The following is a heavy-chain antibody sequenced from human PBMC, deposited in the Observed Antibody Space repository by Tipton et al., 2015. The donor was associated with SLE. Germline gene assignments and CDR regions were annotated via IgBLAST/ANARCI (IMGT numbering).Heavy chain of an antibody. Sequence: SLRLSCAASGFTVSSNYMSWVRQAPGKGLEWVGFIRSKPYGGTPEYAASVKGRFTISRDDSKGIAYLQMKSLKTEDTAVYYCTRDATSLYVDYWGQGTLVTVSS. J-gene: IGHJ4*02. CDR1: GFTVSSNY. CDR3: TRDATSLYVDY. V-gene: IGHV3-49*04. CDR2: IRSKPYGGTP.